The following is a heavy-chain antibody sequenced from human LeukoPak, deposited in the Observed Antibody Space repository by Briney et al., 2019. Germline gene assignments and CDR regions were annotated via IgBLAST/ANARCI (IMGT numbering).Heavy chain of an antibody. Sequence: GGSLRLSCAASRFTLSTYWMSWVRQAPGKGLEWVAHIKQDGSQEYYVDSVKGRFTVSRDSAKNSLYLQMNSLRAEDTAVYYCARGVPYDSWSGPHYSDYWGQGTLVTVSS. CDR3: ARGVPYDSWSGPHYSDY. CDR1: RFTLSTYW. V-gene: IGHV3-7*01. D-gene: IGHD3-3*01. J-gene: IGHJ4*02. CDR2: IKQDGSQE.